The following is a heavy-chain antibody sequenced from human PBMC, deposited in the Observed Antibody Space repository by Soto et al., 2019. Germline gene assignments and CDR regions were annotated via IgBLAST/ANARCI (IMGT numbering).Heavy chain of an antibody. V-gene: IGHV4-61*01. Sequence: QVQLKESGPGLLKPSETLSLTCTVSGASVSSASYYWAWLRQPPGRGLEWIGSVYFSGSTSYIPSLKSRVTVSVDTSKNQFSLNLASVTASDSAVYDCARIDGDYGHNWFDPWGQGTLVIVSP. J-gene: IGHJ5*02. CDR2: VYFSGST. D-gene: IGHD4-17*01. CDR3: ARIDGDYGHNWFDP. CDR1: GASVSSASYY.